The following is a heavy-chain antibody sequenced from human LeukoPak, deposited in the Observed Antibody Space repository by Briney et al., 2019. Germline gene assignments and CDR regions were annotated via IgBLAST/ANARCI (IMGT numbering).Heavy chain of an antibody. CDR1: GYTLTELS. CDR2: FDPEDGET. J-gene: IGHJ4*02. Sequence: ASVKVSCKVSGYTLTELSMHWVRQAPGKGLEWMGGFDPEDGETIYAQKFQGRVTMTEDTSTDTAYMELSSLRSEDTAVYYCATEGPVAGMRQFDYWGQGTLVTVSS. CDR3: ATEGPVAGMRQFDY. V-gene: IGHV1-24*01. D-gene: IGHD6-19*01.